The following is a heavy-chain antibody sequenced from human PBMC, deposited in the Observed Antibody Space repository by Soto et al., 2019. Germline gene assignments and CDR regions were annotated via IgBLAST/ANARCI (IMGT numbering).Heavy chain of an antibody. V-gene: IGHV5-10-1*01. CDR2: IDPSDSYT. CDR1: GYSFTSYW. D-gene: IGHD3-10*01. J-gene: IGHJ6*02. CDR3: ARVWFGELLDYGMDV. Sequence: EVQLVQSGAEVKKPGESLRISCKGSGYSFTSYWISWVRQMPGKGLEWMGRIDPSDSYTNYSPSFQGHVTISADKSIXTAYLQWSSLKASDTAMYYCARVWFGELLDYGMDVWGQGTTVTVSS.